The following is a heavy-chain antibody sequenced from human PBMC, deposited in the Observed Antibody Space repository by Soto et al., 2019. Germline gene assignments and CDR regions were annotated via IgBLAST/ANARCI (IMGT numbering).Heavy chain of an antibody. Sequence: PGGSLRLSCAASGFTFSTYNMNWVRKAPGKGLEWVSYISDSSSTIHYADSVKGRFTISRDNAKNSLYLQMNSLRAEDTAVYYCARDDYPYYDDSSGYHFDYWGQGALVTVSS. V-gene: IGHV3-48*01. CDR3: ARDDYPYYDDSSGYHFDY. CDR1: GFTFSTYN. J-gene: IGHJ4*02. D-gene: IGHD3-22*01. CDR2: ISDSSSTI.